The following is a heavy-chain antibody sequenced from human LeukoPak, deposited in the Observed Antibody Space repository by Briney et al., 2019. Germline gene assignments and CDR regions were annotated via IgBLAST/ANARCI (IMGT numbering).Heavy chain of an antibody. D-gene: IGHD2-2*01. V-gene: IGHV3-48*01. J-gene: IGHJ3*02. CDR3: ARDRKYCSSTSCYGDAFDI. CDR1: GFTFSSYS. CDR2: ISSSSSTI. Sequence: PGGSLRLSCVASGFTFSSYSMNWVRQAPGKGLEWVSYISSSSSTIYYADSVKGRFTISRDNAKNSLYLQMNSLRAEDTAVYYCARDRKYCSSTSCYGDAFDIWGQGTMVTVSS.